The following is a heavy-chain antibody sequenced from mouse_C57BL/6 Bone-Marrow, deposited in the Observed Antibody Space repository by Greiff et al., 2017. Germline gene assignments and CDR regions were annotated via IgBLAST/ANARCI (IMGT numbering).Heavy chain of an antibody. CDR3: ARDGGYGSRYWYFDV. J-gene: IGHJ1*03. CDR2: INYDGSST. D-gene: IGHD1-1*01. Sequence: EVKLMESEGGLVQPGSSMKLSCTASGFTFSDYYMAWVRQVPEKGLEWVANINYDGSSTYYLDSLKSRFIISRDNAKNILYLQMSSLKSEDTATYYGARDGGYGSRYWYFDVWGTGTTVTVSS. V-gene: IGHV5-16*01. CDR1: GFTFSDYY.